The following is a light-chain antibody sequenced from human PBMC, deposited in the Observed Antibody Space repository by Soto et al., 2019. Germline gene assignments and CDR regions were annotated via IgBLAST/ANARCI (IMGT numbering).Light chain of an antibody. V-gene: IGKV1-5*03. J-gene: IGKJ1*01. CDR2: KAS. CDR3: QQYNNYWT. Sequence: DIQMTQSPSTLSASVGDRVTITCRASQSISSRLAWYQQEPGEAPKLLIYKASSLESGVPSRFSGSEFGTEFTLTISSLQPDDFATYYCQQYNNYWTFGQGTKVEIK. CDR1: QSISSR.